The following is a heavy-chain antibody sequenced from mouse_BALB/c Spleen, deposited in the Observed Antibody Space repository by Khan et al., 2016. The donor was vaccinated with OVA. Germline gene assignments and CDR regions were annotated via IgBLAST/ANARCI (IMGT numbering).Heavy chain of an antibody. Sequence: QVQLQQSGAELVKPGASVKLSCKASGYAFTSYWMYWVKQRPGQGLEWIGGINPSDGDTYFTEKFKNKATLTVDKSSSTAFMQLSSLTSEGSAVYACSGTGYGNPFAFWGQGTLVTVSA. V-gene: IGHV1S81*02. CDR3: SGTGYGNPFAF. J-gene: IGHJ3*01. D-gene: IGHD2-10*02. CDR2: INPSDGDT. CDR1: GYAFTSYW.